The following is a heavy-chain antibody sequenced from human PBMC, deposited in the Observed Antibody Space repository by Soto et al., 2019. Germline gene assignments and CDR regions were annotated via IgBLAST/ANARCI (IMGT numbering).Heavy chain of an antibody. CDR1: GGSIISGGYY. J-gene: IGHJ5*02. CDR3: ARVGPYGRNCFDP. V-gene: IGHV4-31*03. Sequence: PSATLSITCTVSGGSIISGGYYWIWILQHPGKGLEWIGYIYYSGSTYYNPSLKSRVTISLDTSQSQFSLKLSSVTAADTAVYYCARVGPYGRNCFDPWGQGTLVTVSS. CDR2: IYYSGST. D-gene: IGHD1-26*01.